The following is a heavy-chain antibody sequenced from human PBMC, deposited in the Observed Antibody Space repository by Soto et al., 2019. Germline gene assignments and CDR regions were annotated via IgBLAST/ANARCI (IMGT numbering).Heavy chain of an antibody. CDR1: GFTFSSYG. CDR3: AKDQSRAIYYYYGMDV. V-gene: IGHV3-30*18. D-gene: IGHD2-2*01. Sequence: PGGSLRLSCAASGFTFSSYGVHWVRQAPGKGLEWVAVISYDGSNKYYADSVKGRFTISRDNSKNTLYLQMNSLRAEDTAAYYCAKDQSRAIYYYYGMDVWGQGTTVTVSS. CDR2: ISYDGSNK. J-gene: IGHJ6*02.